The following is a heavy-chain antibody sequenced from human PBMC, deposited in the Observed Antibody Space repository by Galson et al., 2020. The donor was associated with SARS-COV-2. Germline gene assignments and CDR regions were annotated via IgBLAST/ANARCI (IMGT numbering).Heavy chain of an antibody. D-gene: IGHD6-13*01. CDR1: GFTFSTHA. CDR3: AKAPYSSSWYGGDY. V-gene: IGHV3-30*18. J-gene: IGHJ4*02. CDR2: ISYEGSNK. Sequence: GGSLRLSCAASGFTFSTHAMHWVRQAPGKGLEWVAIISYEGSNKFYSDSVKGRFTVSRDSSNDTLYLQMDSLRAEDTAVYYCAKAPYSSSWYGGDYWGQGTLVTVSS.